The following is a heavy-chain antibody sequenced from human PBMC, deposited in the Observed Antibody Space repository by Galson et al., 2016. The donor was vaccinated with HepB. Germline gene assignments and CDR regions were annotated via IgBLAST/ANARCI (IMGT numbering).Heavy chain of an antibody. Sequence: SLRLSCAASGFSFGTFDMHWIRQAPGKGLEWVAVASNAANYKHYIDSVKGRFTISRDNSRNTLYQQMNSLRVEDTAVYYCAEGGKRGENFDYWGQGTLVTVFS. CDR1: GFSFGTFD. V-gene: IGHV3-30*18. D-gene: IGHD3-16*01. CDR3: AEGGKRGENFDY. CDR2: ASNAANYK. J-gene: IGHJ4*02.